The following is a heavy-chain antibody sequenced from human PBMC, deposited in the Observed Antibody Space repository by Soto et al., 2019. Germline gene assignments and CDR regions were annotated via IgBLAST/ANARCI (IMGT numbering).Heavy chain of an antibody. J-gene: IGHJ6*02. CDR1: GFTFSNAW. D-gene: IGHD2-15*01. V-gene: IGHV3-15*07. CDR3: TTSRPNVRGLAKDIVVVVAAPRGESNLGYYYGMDV. CDR2: IKSKTDGGTT. Sequence: GGSLRLSCAASGFTFSNAWMNWVRQAPGKGLEWVGRIKSKTDGGTTDYAAPVKGRFTISRDDSKNTLYLQMNSLKTEDTAVYYCTTSRPNVRGLAKDIVVVVAAPRGESNLGYYYGMDVWGQGTTVTVSS.